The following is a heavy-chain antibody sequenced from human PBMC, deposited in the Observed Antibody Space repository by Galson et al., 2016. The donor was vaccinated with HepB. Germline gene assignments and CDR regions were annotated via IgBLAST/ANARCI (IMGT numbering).Heavy chain of an antibody. V-gene: IGHV3-9*01. CDR3: AKDFDLGDEDHAGYFDY. Sequence: SLRLSCAASGFTFDDYAMHWVRQAPGKGLEWVSGISWNSNNIGYADSVKGRFTISRENSKNSLYLQMNSLRAEDTALYYCAKDFDLGDEDHAGYFDYWGQGTLVTVSS. CDR2: ISWNSNNI. D-gene: IGHD4-17*01. J-gene: IGHJ4*02. CDR1: GFTFDDYA.